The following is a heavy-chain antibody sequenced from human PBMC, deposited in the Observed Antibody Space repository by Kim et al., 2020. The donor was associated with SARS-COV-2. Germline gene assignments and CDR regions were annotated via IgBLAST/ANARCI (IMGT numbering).Heavy chain of an antibody. V-gene: IGHV1-69*13. CDR3: ARERGVTAYCSGGSCYGYDY. Sequence: SVKVSCKASGGTFSSYAISWVRQAPGQGLEWMGGIIPIFGTANYAQKFQGRVTITADESTSTAYMELSSLRSEDTAVYYCARERGVTAYCSGGSCYGYDYWGQGTLVTVSS. D-gene: IGHD2-15*01. J-gene: IGHJ4*02. CDR2: IIPIFGTA. CDR1: GGTFSSYA.